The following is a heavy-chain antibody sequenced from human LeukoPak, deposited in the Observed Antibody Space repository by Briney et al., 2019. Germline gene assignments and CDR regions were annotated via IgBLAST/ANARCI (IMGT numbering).Heavy chain of an antibody. CDR2: ISYDGSNK. Sequence: GRSLRLSCAASGFTLSSYAMHWVRQAPGKGLEWVAFISYDGSNKYYADSVKGRFTISRDNSKNTLYLQMNSLRAEDTAVYYCARDAYSYGYDAFDIWGQGTMVTVSS. J-gene: IGHJ3*02. V-gene: IGHV3-30-3*01. D-gene: IGHD5-18*01. CDR1: GFTLSSYA. CDR3: ARDAYSYGYDAFDI.